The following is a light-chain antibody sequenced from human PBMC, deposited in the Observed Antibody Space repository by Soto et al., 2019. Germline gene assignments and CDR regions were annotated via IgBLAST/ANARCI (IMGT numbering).Light chain of an antibody. V-gene: IGLV1-40*01. CDR1: NSNIGAGYD. CDR3: QSYDSSLSGARV. J-gene: IGLJ3*02. Sequence: QSVLTQPPSVSGAPGQSVTLSCTGSNSNIGAGYDVHWYQQFPGTAPKLVIHRNSNRPSGVPDRFSGSKSGTSASLDITGLQAEDEADYYCQSYDSSLSGARVFGGGTKVTVL. CDR2: RNS.